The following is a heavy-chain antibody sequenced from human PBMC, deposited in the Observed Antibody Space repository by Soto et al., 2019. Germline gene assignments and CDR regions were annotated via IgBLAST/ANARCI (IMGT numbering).Heavy chain of an antibody. Sequence: ASVKVSCKASGYTFTSYGISWVRQAPGQGLEWMGWISAYNGNTNYAQKLQGRVTMTTDTSTSTAYMELRSLRSDDTAVYYCARDRGRGYYDFWSGYRGTLYYYYGMDVWGQGTTVTVSS. CDR2: ISAYNGNT. V-gene: IGHV1-18*01. J-gene: IGHJ6*02. D-gene: IGHD3-3*01. CDR3: ARDRGRGYYDFWSGYRGTLYYYYGMDV. CDR1: GYTFTSYG.